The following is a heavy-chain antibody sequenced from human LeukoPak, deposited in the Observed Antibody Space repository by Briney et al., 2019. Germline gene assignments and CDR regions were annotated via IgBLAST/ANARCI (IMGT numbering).Heavy chain of an antibody. CDR1: GFTVSSNY. CDR3: ARLVTGTTVVNSGWFDP. Sequence: GGSLRLSCAASGFTVSSNYMSWVRQAPGKGLEWVSVLYSGGGTYYADSVKGRFSISRDNSKSTLYLQMISLRAEDTAVYYCARLVTGTTVVNSGWFDPWGQGTLVTVSS. J-gene: IGHJ5*02. D-gene: IGHD4-23*01. V-gene: IGHV3-66*04. CDR2: LYSGGGT.